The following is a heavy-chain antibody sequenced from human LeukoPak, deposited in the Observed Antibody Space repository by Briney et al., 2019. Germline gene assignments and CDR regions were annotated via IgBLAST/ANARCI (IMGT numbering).Heavy chain of an antibody. CDR3: ARDLGGSGYYNYGMDV. J-gene: IGHJ6*02. CDR2: ISANAITT. CDR1: GFILSDYY. Sequence: GGALRLSCAASGFILSDYYMNWIRQAPGKGLEWVSYISANAITTYYADSVKGRFTISRDNAKNSLYLQVNSLRAEDTAVYYCARDLGGSGYYNYGMDVWGQGTTVTVSS. V-gene: IGHV3-11*01. D-gene: IGHD3-22*01.